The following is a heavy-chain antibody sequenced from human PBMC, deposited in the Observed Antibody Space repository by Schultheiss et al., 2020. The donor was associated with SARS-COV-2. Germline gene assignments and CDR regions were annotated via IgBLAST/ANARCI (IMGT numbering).Heavy chain of an antibody. D-gene: IGHD6-19*01. CDR1: GFTFSSYA. V-gene: IGHV3-66*01. Sequence: GGSLRLSCAASGFTFSSYAMHWVRQAPGKGLEWVSVIYSGGSTYYADSVKGRFTISRDNSKNTLYLQMNSLRAEDTAVYYCARPLIAVAGTIGNNDYWGQGTLVTVSS. CDR2: IYSGGST. CDR3: ARPLIAVAGTIGNNDY. J-gene: IGHJ4*02.